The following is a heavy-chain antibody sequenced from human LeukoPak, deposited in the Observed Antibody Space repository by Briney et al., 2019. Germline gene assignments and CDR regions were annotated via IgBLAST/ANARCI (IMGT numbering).Heavy chain of an antibody. V-gene: IGHV4-4*07. CDR1: IGSISKYY. CDR3: ARGPYSYDSSGAFDI. J-gene: IGHJ3*02. Sequence: SETLSLTCTVSIGSISKYYWNWIRQPAGKGLEWIGRIYTSGSTNYNPSLKSRVTMSVDTSKNQFSPKLNSVTAADTAVYFCARGPYSYDSSGAFDIWGQGTMVTVSS. CDR2: IYTSGST. D-gene: IGHD3-22*01.